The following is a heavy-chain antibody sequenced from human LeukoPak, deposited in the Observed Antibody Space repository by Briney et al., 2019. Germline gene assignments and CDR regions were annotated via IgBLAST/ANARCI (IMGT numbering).Heavy chain of an antibody. CDR1: GFTFSSYS. CDR2: ISGSSSYI. Sequence: PGGSLRLSCAASGFTFSSYSMNWVRQAPGKGLEWVSSISGSSSYIYYADSVKGRFTISRDNAKNSLYLQMNSLRAEDTAVYYCARLSVGQPLRYWGQGTLVTVSS. V-gene: IGHV3-21*01. J-gene: IGHJ4*02. D-gene: IGHD3-16*02. CDR3: ARLSVGQPLRY.